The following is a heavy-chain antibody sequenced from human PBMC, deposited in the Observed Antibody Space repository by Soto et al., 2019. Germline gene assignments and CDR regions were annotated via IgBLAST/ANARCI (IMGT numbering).Heavy chain of an antibody. J-gene: IGHJ6*02. CDR1: GFTFSSYG. CDR3: AKDQVVVTATYYYGMDV. CDR2: ISYDGSNK. V-gene: IGHV3-30*18. D-gene: IGHD2-21*02. Sequence: QVQLVESGGGVVQPGRSLRLSCAASGFTFSSYGMHWVRQAPGKGLGWVAVISYDGSNKYYADSVKGRFTISRDNSKNTLYLQMNSLRAEDTAVYYCAKDQVVVTATYYYGMDVWGQGTTVTVSS.